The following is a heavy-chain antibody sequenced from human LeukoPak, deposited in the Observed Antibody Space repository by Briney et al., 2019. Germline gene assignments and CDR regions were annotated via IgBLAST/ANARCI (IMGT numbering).Heavy chain of an antibody. Sequence: GGSLRLSCAASGFTFSSYAMSWVRRAPGKGLEWVSAISGSGGSTYYADSVKGRFTISRDNSKNTLYLQMNSLRAEDTAVYYCAKDQFFGVGTPPTFFDYWGQGTLVTVSS. CDR3: AKDQFFGVGTPPTFFDY. CDR2: ISGSGGST. D-gene: IGHD3-3*01. CDR1: GFTFSSYA. V-gene: IGHV3-23*01. J-gene: IGHJ4*02.